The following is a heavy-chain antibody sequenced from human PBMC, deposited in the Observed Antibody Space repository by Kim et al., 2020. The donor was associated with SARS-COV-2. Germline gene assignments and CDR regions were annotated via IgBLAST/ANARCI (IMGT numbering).Heavy chain of an antibody. J-gene: IGHJ5*02. V-gene: IGHV1-18*01. CDR1: GYTFTSYG. CDR3: ARLTSPYYDFWSGYYSGDYWFDP. CDR2: ISAYNGNT. Sequence: ASVKVSCKASGYTFTSYGISWVRQAPGQGPEWMGWISAYNGNTNYAQKLQGRVTMTTDTSTSTAYMELRSLRSDDTAVYYCARLTSPYYDFWSGYYSGDYWFDPWGQGTLVTVPS. D-gene: IGHD3-3*01.